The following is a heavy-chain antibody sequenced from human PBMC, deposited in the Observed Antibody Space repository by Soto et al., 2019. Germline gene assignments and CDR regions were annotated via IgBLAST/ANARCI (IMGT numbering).Heavy chain of an antibody. D-gene: IGHD3-3*02. J-gene: IGHJ3*01. V-gene: IGHV3-23*01. CDR1: GFTFSNYA. CDR3: AKDSISYNGIYDAFDV. Sequence: GSLRLSCEASGFTFSNYAMAWVRQTPGEGPEWVSTIGGGDDIFYAESVQGRFIISRDDSRSTMYLQMDNLRVEDTAIYFCAKDSISYNGIYDAFDVWGQGTVVTVSS. CDR2: IGGGDDI.